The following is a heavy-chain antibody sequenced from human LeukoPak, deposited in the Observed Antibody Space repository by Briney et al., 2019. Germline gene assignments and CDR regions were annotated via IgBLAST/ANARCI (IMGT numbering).Heavy chain of an antibody. Sequence: PSETLSLTCTVSGGSISSGDYYWSWIRQPPGQGLEWIGYIYYSGSTYYNPSLKSRVTISVDTSKNQFSLKLSSVTAADTAVYYCARDWSISDYYYGMDVWGQGTTVTVSS. V-gene: IGHV4-30-4*01. CDR1: GGSISSGDYY. CDR3: ARDWSISDYYYGMDV. J-gene: IGHJ6*02. D-gene: IGHD3-3*02. CDR2: IYYSGST.